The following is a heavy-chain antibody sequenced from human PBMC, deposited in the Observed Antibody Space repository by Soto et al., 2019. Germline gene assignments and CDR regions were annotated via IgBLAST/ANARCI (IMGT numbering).Heavy chain of an antibody. J-gene: IGHJ4*02. CDR1: SGSFSGYY. V-gene: IGHV4-34*01. CDR3: ARHGGYYFDY. CDR2: IYQGLSV. D-gene: IGHD3-16*01. Sequence: QVQLQRWGAGLLKPSETLSLTCAVYSGSFSGYYWSWIRQPPGKGLEWIGEIYQGLSVVYNPSLESRVTISGDSSKNQFSLKLSSVTAADTAVYYCARHGGYYFDYWGQGTLVTVSS.